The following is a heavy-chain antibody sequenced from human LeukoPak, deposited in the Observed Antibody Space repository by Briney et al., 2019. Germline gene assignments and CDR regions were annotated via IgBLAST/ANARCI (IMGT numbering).Heavy chain of an antibody. CDR1: GGSISSSSYY. J-gene: IGHJ6*02. CDR3: ARQNYDILTGRIVRGMDV. CDR2: IYYSGST. V-gene: IGHV4-39*01. Sequence: SETLSLTCTVSGGSISSSSYYWGWIRQPPGKGLEWIGSIYYSGSTYYNPSLKSRVTISVDTSKNQFSLKLSSVTAADTAVYYCARQNYDILTGRIVRGMDVWGQGTTVTVSS. D-gene: IGHD3-9*01.